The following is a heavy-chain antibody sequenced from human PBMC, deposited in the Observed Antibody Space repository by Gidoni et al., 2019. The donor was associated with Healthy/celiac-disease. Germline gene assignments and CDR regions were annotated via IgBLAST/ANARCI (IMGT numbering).Heavy chain of an antibody. CDR2: ISYDGSNK. J-gene: IGHJ5*02. V-gene: IGHV3-30*18. D-gene: IGHD6-19*01. CDR3: AKGFGQWLVLGWFDP. CDR1: GFTFSSYG. Sequence: QVQLVESGGGVVQPGRSLRLSCAASGFTFSSYGMHWVRQAPGKGLEWVAFISYDGSNKYYADSVKGRFTISRDNSKNTLYLQMNSLRAEDTAVYYCAKGFGQWLVLGWFDPWGQGTLVTVSS.